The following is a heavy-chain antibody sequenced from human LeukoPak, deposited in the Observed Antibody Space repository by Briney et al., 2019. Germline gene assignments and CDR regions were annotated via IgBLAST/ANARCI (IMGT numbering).Heavy chain of an antibody. CDR3: ARGCSAGTPHNWFDP. Sequence: PSETLSLTCTVSGGSISSYYWSWIRQPPGKGLEWIGYIYYSGSTNHNPSLKSRVTISVDTSKNQFSLKLSSVTAADTAVYYCARGCSAGTPHNWFDPWGQGTLVTVSS. D-gene: IGHD6-13*01. J-gene: IGHJ5*02. CDR2: IYYSGST. CDR1: GGSISSYY. V-gene: IGHV4-59*01.